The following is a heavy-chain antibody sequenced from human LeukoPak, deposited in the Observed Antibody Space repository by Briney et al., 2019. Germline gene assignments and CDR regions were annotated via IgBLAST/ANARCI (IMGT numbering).Heavy chain of an antibody. CDR3: ERDLTGHYYDSSGYWHDAFDI. J-gene: IGHJ3*02. V-gene: IGHV4-59*01. Sequence: SETLSLTCTVSGGSISSYYWSWIRQPPGKGLEWIGYIYYSGSTNYNPSLKSRVTISVHTSTNQFSLKLSSVTAADTAVYYCERDLTGHYYDSSGYWHDAFDIWGQGTMVTVSS. CDR1: GGSISSYY. CDR2: IYYSGST. D-gene: IGHD3-22*01.